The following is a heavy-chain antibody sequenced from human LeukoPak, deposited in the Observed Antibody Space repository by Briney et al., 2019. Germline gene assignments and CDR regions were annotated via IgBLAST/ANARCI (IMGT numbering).Heavy chain of an antibody. CDR2: ISGSGGST. Sequence: GGSLRLSCAASGFTFSSYAMSWVRQAPGKGLEWVSAISGSGGSTYYADSVKGRFTISRNNSKNTLYLQMNSLRAEDTAVYYCAKSPTTGDVEWFGELFFDYWGQGTLVTVSS. V-gene: IGHV3-23*01. D-gene: IGHD3-10*01. J-gene: IGHJ4*02. CDR3: AKSPTTGDVEWFGELFFDY. CDR1: GFTFSSYA.